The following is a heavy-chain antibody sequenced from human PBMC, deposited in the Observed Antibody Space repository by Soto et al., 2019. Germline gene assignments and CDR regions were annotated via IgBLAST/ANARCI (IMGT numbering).Heavy chain of an antibody. CDR3: ARHRVNSSGWPKYDAFDI. D-gene: IGHD6-19*01. V-gene: IGHV4-39*01. Sequence: PSETLSLTCAVYGGSISSSSYYWGWIRQPPGKGLEWIGSIYYSGSTYYNPSLKSRVTISVDTSKNQFSLKLSSVTAADTAVYYCARHRVNSSGWPKYDAFDIWGQGTMVTVSS. J-gene: IGHJ3*02. CDR1: GGSISSSSYY. CDR2: IYYSGST.